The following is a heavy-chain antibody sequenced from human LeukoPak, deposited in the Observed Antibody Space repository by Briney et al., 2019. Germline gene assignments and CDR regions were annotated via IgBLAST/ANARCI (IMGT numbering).Heavy chain of an antibody. CDR1: GYTFSSFA. CDR2: IDTKTGNP. D-gene: IGHD3-22*01. V-gene: IGHV7-4-1*02. J-gene: IGHJ4*02. Sequence: ASVKVSCKASGYTFSSFAINWVRQPPGQGLEYMGWIDTKTGNPTYAQGFTGRFVSSLDTSVSTAYLQISSLKAEDTAVYYCAIHPSDSSGYFSYWGQGALVTVSS. CDR3: AIHPSDSSGYFSY.